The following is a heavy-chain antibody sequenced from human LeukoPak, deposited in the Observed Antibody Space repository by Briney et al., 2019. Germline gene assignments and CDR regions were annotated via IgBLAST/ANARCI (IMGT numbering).Heavy chain of an antibody. J-gene: IGHJ6*02. CDR2: IYYSGST. CDR1: GGSISSYY. V-gene: IGHV4-59*08. CDR3: ARKGAAPFYYYYGMDV. Sequence: SETLSLTCTVSGGSISSYYWSWIRQPPGKGLEWIGYIYYSGSTNYNPSLKSRVTISVDTSKKQFSLKLSSVTAADTAVYYCARKGAAPFYYYYGMDVWGQGTTVTVSS. D-gene: IGHD1-26*01.